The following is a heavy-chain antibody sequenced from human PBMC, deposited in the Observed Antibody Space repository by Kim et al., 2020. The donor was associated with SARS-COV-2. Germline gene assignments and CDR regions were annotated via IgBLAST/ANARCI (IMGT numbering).Heavy chain of an antibody. V-gene: IGHV3-11*06. D-gene: IGHD3-22*01. CDR3: ARDRDYDSSGYCLGYGMDV. J-gene: IGHJ6*02. Sequence: GRFTIARDNDKNSLSLQMNSLRAEDTAVYYCARDRDYDSSGYCLGYGMDVWGQGTTVTVSS.